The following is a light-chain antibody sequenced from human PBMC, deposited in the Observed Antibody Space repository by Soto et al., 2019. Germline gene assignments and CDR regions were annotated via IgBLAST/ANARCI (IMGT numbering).Light chain of an antibody. J-gene: IGLJ2*01. CDR2: GNT. CDR3: QSYDSSPTGWV. V-gene: IGLV1-40*01. CDR1: NSNIGAGYD. Sequence: QSVLTQPPSVSGAPGQRVTFSCTGSNSNIGAGYDVHWYQQLPGTAPKLLVYGNTNRPSGVPVRFSGSRSATSASLATTGLQAEDEADYYCQSYDSSPTGWVFGGGTKVTVL.